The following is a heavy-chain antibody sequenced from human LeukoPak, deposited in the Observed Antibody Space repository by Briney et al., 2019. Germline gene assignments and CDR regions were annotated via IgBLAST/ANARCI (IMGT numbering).Heavy chain of an antibody. D-gene: IGHD7-27*01. CDR1: GFTFSDSY. Sequence: GGSLRLSCAASGFTFSDSYMTWIRQAPGKGREGVSYISNSGSSIYYADSVKGRFTPSRDNVKSSLYLQMNSLRAEDTAVYYCGRGHWGLDYWGQGALVTVSS. CDR2: ISNSGSSI. CDR3: GRGHWGLDY. J-gene: IGHJ4*02. V-gene: IGHV3-11*04.